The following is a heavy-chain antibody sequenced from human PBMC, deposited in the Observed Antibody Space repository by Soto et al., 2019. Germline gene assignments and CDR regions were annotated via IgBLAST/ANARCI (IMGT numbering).Heavy chain of an antibody. CDR2: ISAYNGNT. CDR1: GYTFTSYG. V-gene: IGHV1-18*04. D-gene: IGHD2-8*01. CDR3: GRDGGEMAARWCEPVGAFDI. J-gene: IGHJ3*02. Sequence: QVQLVQSGPEVKKPGASVKVSCKASGYTFTSYGISWVRQAPGQGLEWMGWISAYNGNTNYAQKLQGRVTMTTDTYTSTAYMELRRLRAEEPEVYYCGRDGGEMAARWCEPVGAFDIWGQGTMVTVSS.